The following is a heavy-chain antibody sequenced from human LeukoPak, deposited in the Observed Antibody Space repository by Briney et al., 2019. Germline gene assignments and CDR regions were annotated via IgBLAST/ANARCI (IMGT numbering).Heavy chain of an antibody. D-gene: IGHD3-3*01. CDR1: GFTFSSYW. Sequence: GGSLRLSCAASGFTFSSYWMSWVRQAPGKELEGVANIKQDGSEKYYVDSVKGRFTISRDNAKNSLYLQMNSLRAEDTAVYYCVGTVGWLLDAFDIWGQGTMVTVSS. CDR2: IKQDGSEK. V-gene: IGHV3-7*01. J-gene: IGHJ3*02. CDR3: VGTVGWLLDAFDI.